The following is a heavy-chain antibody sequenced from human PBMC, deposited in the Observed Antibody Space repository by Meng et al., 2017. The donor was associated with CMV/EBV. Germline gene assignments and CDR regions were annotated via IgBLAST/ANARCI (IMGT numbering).Heavy chain of an antibody. CDR3: ARLRTYYDFWSGYYRAYGMDV. CDR1: GFTVSSNY. D-gene: IGHD3-3*01. CDR2: IYSGGST. Sequence: GGSLRLSCAASGFTVSSNYMSWVRQAPGKGLEWVSVIYSGGSTYYADSVKGRFTISRDNSKNTLYLQMNSLRAEDTAVYYCARLRTYYDFWSGYYRAYGMDVWGQGTTVTVSS. J-gene: IGHJ6*02. V-gene: IGHV3-53*01.